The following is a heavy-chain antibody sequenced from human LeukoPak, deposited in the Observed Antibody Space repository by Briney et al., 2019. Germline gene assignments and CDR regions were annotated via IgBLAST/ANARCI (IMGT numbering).Heavy chain of an antibody. CDR1: GYTFTSYG. CDR2: ISAYNGNT. CDR3: ARDRVVRPKTSIDN. J-gene: IGHJ4*02. Sequence: ASVKVSCKASGYTFTSYGSSRVRQAPGQGLEWMGWISAYNGNTNYAQKLQGRVTMTTDTSTSTAYMELRSLRSDDTAVYYCARDRVVRPKTSIDNWGQGTLVTVSS. V-gene: IGHV1-18*01. D-gene: IGHD3-10*01.